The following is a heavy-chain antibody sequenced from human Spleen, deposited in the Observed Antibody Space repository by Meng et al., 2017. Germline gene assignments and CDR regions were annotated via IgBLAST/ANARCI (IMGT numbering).Heavy chain of an antibody. J-gene: IGHJ4*02. CDR2: INHSGST. V-gene: IGHV4-34*01. Sequence: GSLRLSCVVSGGSFSDYYWSWIRQPPGKGLEWIGEINHSGSTNYNPSLESRATISVDTSKNQFSLKLSSVTAADTAVYYCARGGRIAPTLFDYWGQGTLVTVSS. CDR1: GGSFSDYY. D-gene: IGHD6-6*01. CDR3: ARGGRIAPTLFDY.